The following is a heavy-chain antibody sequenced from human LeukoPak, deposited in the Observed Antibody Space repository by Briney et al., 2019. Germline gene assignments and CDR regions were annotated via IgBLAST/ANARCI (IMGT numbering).Heavy chain of an antibody. Sequence: SETLSLTCAVSGGSISSGDYSWSWIRQPPGKGLEWIGEINHSGSTNYNPSLKSRVTISVDTSKNQFSLKLSSVTAADTAVYYCARGREELPPPPLDYWGQGTLVTVSS. CDR2: INHSGST. V-gene: IGHV4-34*01. D-gene: IGHD1-26*01. J-gene: IGHJ4*02. CDR3: ARGREELPPPPLDY. CDR1: GGSISSGDYS.